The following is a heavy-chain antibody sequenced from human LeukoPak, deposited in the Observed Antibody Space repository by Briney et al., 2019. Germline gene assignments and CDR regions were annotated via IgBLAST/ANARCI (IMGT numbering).Heavy chain of an antibody. D-gene: IGHD6-19*01. J-gene: IGHJ5*02. CDR3: ARKRTVAGSNWFDP. CDR2: IYHSGST. CDR1: GYAISSGYY. Sequence: SETLSLTCAVSGYAISSGYYWGWIRQPPGKGLEWIGSIYHSGSTYYNPSLKSRVTISVDTSKNQFSLKLSSVTAADTAVYYCARKRTVAGSNWFDPWGQGTLVTVSS. V-gene: IGHV4-38-2*01.